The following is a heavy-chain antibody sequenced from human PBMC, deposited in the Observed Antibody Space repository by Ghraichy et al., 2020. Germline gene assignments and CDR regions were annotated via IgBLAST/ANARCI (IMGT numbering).Heavy chain of an antibody. Sequence: GGSLRLSCAASGFTFSSYGMSWVRQAPGKGLEWVSGISGAGGSTYDADSVKGRFTISRDNSKNTLYLQMNSLRDEDTAVYYCAKDRPTLDAFDIWGQGTMVTVSS. CDR3: AKDRPTLDAFDI. CDR1: GFTFSSYG. CDR2: ISGAGGST. V-gene: IGHV3-23*01. J-gene: IGHJ3*02.